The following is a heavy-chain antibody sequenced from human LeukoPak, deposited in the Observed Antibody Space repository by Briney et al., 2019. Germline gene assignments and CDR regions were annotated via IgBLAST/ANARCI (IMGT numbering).Heavy chain of an antibody. CDR3: AREVAAAATFSYYMDV. CDR1: GGSISSSNW. Sequence: PSETLSLTCAVSGGSISSSNWWSWVRQPPGKGLEWIGEIYHSGSTNYNPSLKSRVTISVDKSKNQFSLKLSSVTAADTAVYYCAREVAAAATFSYYMDVWGKGTTVTVSS. V-gene: IGHV4-4*02. J-gene: IGHJ6*03. CDR2: IYHSGST. D-gene: IGHD6-13*01.